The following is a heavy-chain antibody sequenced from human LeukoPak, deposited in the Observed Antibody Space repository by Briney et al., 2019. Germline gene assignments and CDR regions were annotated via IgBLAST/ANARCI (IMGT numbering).Heavy chain of an antibody. Sequence: SETLSLTCAVSGASISSHYWTWIRQPPGKGLEWIGYVYYSGSTNYNPSLKSRVTISVDTSKNQFSLNLTSVTAADTAIYYCARLGSDYGRGWFQYFQHWVPGTLVIVSS. D-gene: IGHD6-19*01. CDR1: GASISSHY. V-gene: IGHV4-59*11. CDR3: ARLGSDYGRGWFQYFQH. CDR2: VYYSGST. J-gene: IGHJ1*01.